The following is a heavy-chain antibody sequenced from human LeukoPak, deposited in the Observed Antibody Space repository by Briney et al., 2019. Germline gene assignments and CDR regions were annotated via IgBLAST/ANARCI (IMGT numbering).Heavy chain of an antibody. CDR1: GGSISSYY. Sequence: NSSQTLSLTCTVSGGSISSYYWSWIRQPPGKGLEWIGYIYYSGSTNYDPSLKSRVTISVDTSKNQFSLKLSSVTAADTAVYYCARVPPIGYYFDYWGQGTLVTVSS. CDR2: IYYSGST. J-gene: IGHJ4*02. V-gene: IGHV4-59*01. D-gene: IGHD2-15*01. CDR3: ARVPPIGYYFDY.